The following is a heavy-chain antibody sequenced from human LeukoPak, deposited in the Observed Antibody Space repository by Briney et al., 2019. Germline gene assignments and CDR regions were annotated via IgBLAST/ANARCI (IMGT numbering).Heavy chain of an antibody. CDR1: GFTFSSNY. Sequence: GGSLRLSCAASGFTFSSNYMSWVRQAPGKGLEWVSVIYSGGSTYYADSVKGRFTISRDNSKNTLYLQMNSLRAEDTAVYYCARVSGSGSYYFYYYFDYWGQGTLVTASS. CDR2: IYSGGST. J-gene: IGHJ4*02. D-gene: IGHD3-10*01. CDR3: ARVSGSGSYYFYYYFDY. V-gene: IGHV3-53*01.